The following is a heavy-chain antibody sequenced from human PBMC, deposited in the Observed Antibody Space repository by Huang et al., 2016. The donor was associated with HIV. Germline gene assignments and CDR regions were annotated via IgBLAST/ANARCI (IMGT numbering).Heavy chain of an antibody. V-gene: IGHV3-30-3*01. Sequence: QVQLVESGGGVVQPGRSLRLSCAGSGFTFSSYSLYWVRQAAGKGLEWVELMSSDGNNKYRAGSVNGRFTISRDKSKKTLYLQMNSLRSEDTAVYYCARSVDTSGYHDAFDMWGQGTMVTVS. J-gene: IGHJ3*02. D-gene: IGHD3-22*01. CDR2: MSSDGNNK. CDR3: ARSVDTSGYHDAFDM. CDR1: GFTFSSYS.